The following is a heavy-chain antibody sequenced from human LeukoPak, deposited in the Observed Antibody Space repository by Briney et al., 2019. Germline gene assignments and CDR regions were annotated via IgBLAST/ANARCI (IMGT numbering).Heavy chain of an antibody. J-gene: IGHJ5*01. V-gene: IGHV4-61*01. CDR3: AREGGRQWLVSGALDS. CDR2: IYHGSA. CDR1: DDSVSSSRYY. D-gene: IGHD6-19*01. Sequence: SETLSLTCTVSDDSVSSSRYYWTCIRQPPGKGLEWIGYIYHGSATYNPSLESRVTLSMDTSKNQYSLKMTSVTAADTDVYYCAREGGRQWLVSGALDSWGQGTLVTVSS.